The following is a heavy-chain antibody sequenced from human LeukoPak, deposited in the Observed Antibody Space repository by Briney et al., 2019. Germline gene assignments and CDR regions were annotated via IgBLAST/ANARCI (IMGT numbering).Heavy chain of an antibody. D-gene: IGHD3-16*02. V-gene: IGHV4-59*01. J-gene: IGHJ4*02. CDR1: GGSISSYY. CDR2: IYYSGST. CDR3: ARASMITFGGVITYYFDY. Sequence: SETLSLTCTVSGGSISSYYWSWIRQPPGKGLEWIGYIYYSGSTNYNPSLKSRVTISVDTSKNQFSLKLSSVPAADTAMYYCARASMITFGGVITYYFDYWGQGTLVTVSS.